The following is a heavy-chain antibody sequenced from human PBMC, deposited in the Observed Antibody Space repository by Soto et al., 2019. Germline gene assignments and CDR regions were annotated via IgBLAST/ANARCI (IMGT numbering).Heavy chain of an antibody. CDR3: GRDNMIQLWPPSSVDS. V-gene: IGHV3-30*04. CDR1: GFNISSYA. D-gene: IGHD5-18*01. J-gene: IGHJ4*02. Sequence: PGGSLRRSCKRTGFNISSYAINWVHKAPGKGLEWVAVISYDGTNKYYGESVRGRFTISRDDSKNTVYLQMNSLRGEDTAIYYCGRDNMIQLWPPSSVDSWGQGALVTVSS. CDR2: ISYDGTNK.